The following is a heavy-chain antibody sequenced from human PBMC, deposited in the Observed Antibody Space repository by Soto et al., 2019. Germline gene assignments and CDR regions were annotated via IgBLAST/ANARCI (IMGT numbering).Heavy chain of an antibody. V-gene: IGHV1-69*01. CDR3: ARDRIAGSKYYYGMDV. CDR1: GGTFSSYA. CDR2: IIPIFGTE. D-gene: IGHD6-13*01. J-gene: IGHJ6*02. Sequence: QVQLVQSGAEVKKPGSSVRVSCKASGGTFSSYAISWVRQAPGQGLEWMGGIIPIFGTENYAQKFQGRVMITEDESTSTAYMELSSLRSEDTAVYYCARDRIAGSKYYYGMDVWGQGTTVTVSS.